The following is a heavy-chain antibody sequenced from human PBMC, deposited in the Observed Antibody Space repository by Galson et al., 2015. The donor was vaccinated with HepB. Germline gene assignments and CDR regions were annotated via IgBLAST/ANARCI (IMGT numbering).Heavy chain of an antibody. J-gene: IGHJ6*03. D-gene: IGHD4-17*01. V-gene: IGHV4-61*02. Sequence: TLSLTCTASGGSITSGTYYWSWVRQPAGKGLEWIGRIYPGASTNYNPSLKSRLIMSVDMSKNQFSLRLRSVTAADTAVYYCARGYGRYYYYMDVWGKGTAVTVSS. CDR3: ARGYGRYYYYMDV. CDR1: GGSITSGTYY. CDR2: IYPGAST.